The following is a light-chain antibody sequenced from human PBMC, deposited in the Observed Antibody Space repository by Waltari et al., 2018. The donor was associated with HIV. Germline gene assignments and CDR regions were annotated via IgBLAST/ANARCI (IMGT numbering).Light chain of an antibody. CDR2: KTS. Sequence: DIVMTQSPFSLPVTPGESASISCRSSQTLLYSDGYKYLDWYQQKPGQSPRLLIYKTSNRASGVSDRFSGSASGTDFTRRISRVEAEDVGVYYCMQALQAHSFGQGTKLEIK. CDR1: QTLLYSDGYKY. J-gene: IGKJ2*01. V-gene: IGKV2-28*01. CDR3: MQALQAHS.